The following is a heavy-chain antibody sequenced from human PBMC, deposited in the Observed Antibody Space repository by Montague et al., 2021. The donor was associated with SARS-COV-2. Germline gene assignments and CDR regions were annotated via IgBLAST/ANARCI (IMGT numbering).Heavy chain of an antibody. Sequence: SETLSLTCTVSGGSISSSSYYWAWIRQPPGKGLEWFGSIYHSGSTFYYPSLKSRVSMSADTTKNQFSLKLSPVTAADTAMYYCARVKCELSGGNVFDIWGQGTMVTVSS. CDR3: ARVKCELSGGNVFDI. CDR1: GGSISSSSYY. J-gene: IGHJ3*02. CDR2: IYHSGST. D-gene: IGHD7-27*01. V-gene: IGHV4-39*01.